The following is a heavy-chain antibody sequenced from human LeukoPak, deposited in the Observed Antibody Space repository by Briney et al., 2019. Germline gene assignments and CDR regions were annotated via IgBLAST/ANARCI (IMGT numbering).Heavy chain of an antibody. CDR3: AREGQEFYYDSSDYYFDY. CDR2: IKQDGSEK. J-gene: IGHJ4*02. V-gene: IGHV3-7*01. D-gene: IGHD3-22*01. CDR1: GFTFSSYW. Sequence: GSLRLSCVASGFTFSSYWMSWVRQVPGKGLEWVANIKQDGSEKYYVDSVKGRFTISRDNAKNSLYLQMNSLRAEDTAVYYCAREGQEFYYDSSDYYFDYWGQGTLVTVSS.